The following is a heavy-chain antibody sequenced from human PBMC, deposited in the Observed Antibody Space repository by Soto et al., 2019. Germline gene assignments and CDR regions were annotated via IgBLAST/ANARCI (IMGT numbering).Heavy chain of an antibody. D-gene: IGHD2-2*01. CDR3: ASTTPHRGGYCSSTSCYVRLYYYYMDV. V-gene: IGHV4-39*01. J-gene: IGHJ6*03. CDR1: GGSISSSSYY. CDR2: IYYSGST. Sequence: PSETLSLTCTVSGGSISSSSYYWGWIRQPPGKGLEWIGSIYYSGSTYYNPSLKSRVTISVDTSKNQFSLKLSSVTAADTAVYYCASTTPHRGGYCSSTSCYVRLYYYYMDVWGKGTTVTVSS.